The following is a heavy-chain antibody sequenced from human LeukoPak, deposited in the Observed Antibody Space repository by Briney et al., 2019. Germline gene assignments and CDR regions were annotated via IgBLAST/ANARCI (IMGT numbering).Heavy chain of an antibody. D-gene: IGHD3-10*01. Sequence: ASVKVSCKASGYTFTSYGISWVRQAPGQGLEWMGWISAYNGNTNYGQELQGRGTMTTDTSTSTAYMELRSLTSDDTAVYYCASWLGAAGRRGASDWGQGTLVTVSS. CDR1: GYTFTSYG. CDR3: ASWLGAAGRRGASD. J-gene: IGHJ4*02. V-gene: IGHV1-18*01. CDR2: ISAYNGNT.